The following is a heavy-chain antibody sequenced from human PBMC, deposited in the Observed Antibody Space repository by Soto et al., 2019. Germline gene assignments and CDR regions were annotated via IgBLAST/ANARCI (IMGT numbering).Heavy chain of an antibody. CDR3: ARDRTTVVTPCFDY. V-gene: IGHV1-18*04. Sequence: GASVKVSCKASGYTFTSYGISWVRQAPVQGLEWMGWISAYNGNTNYAQKLQGRVTMTTDTSTSTAYMELRSLRSDDTAVYYCARDRTTVVTPCFDYWGQGTLVTVSS. CDR2: ISAYNGNT. J-gene: IGHJ4*02. D-gene: IGHD4-17*01. CDR1: GYTFTSYG.